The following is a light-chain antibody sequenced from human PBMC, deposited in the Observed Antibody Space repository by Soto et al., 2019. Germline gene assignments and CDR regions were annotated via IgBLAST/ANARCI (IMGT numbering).Light chain of an antibody. Sequence: EVVVTQSPATLSVSPGERATLSCRASQNIFNNLAWYRQKPGQAPRLLIYGASTRASGIPARFSGTGSGTEFTLTINSLQSEDFAVYYCQQYNDFWTFGQGTKVEIK. CDR1: QNIFNN. CDR3: QQYNDFWT. J-gene: IGKJ1*01. V-gene: IGKV3-15*01. CDR2: GAS.